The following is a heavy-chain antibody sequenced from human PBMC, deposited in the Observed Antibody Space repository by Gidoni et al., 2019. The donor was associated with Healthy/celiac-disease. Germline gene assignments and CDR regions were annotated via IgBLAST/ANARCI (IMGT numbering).Heavy chain of an antibody. D-gene: IGHD5-18*01. CDR1: GFTFSNYA. CDR2: ISSSGDST. CDR3: AKREQLWLLPDD. Sequence: EVQLLESGGGLVQPGESLRLSCATSGFTFSNYAMSWVPPPPGQGLEWVSAISSSGDSTYYADSVKGRFTISRDNSKNTLYLQMNSLRAEDTAIYYCAKREQLWLLPDDWGQGTLVTVSS. V-gene: IGHV3-23*01. J-gene: IGHJ4*02.